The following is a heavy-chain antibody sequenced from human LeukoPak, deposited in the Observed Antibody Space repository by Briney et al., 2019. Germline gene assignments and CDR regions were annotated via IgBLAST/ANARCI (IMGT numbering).Heavy chain of an antibody. CDR3: ARERYNWNDRSGWFDP. V-gene: IGHV3-74*01. D-gene: IGHD1-1*01. Sequence: PGGSLRLSCAASGFTFSSDWMHWVRQAPGKGLVWVSRINSDGSSTSYADSVKGRFTISRDNAKNTLYLQMNSLRAEDTAVYYCARERYNWNDRSGWFDPWGQGTLVTVSS. J-gene: IGHJ5*02. CDR1: GFTFSSDW. CDR2: INSDGSST.